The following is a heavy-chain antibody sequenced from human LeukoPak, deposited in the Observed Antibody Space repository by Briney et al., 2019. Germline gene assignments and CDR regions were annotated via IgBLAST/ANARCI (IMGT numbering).Heavy chain of an antibody. D-gene: IGHD4-17*01. CDR1: GYTFTGYY. Sequence: RASVKVSCKASGYTFTGYYMHWGRQAPGQGLEWMGWINPNSGGTNYAQKFQGRVTMTSDTSISTAFMELRRLRSDDTAVYYCARDRDYGDYRPPPYYYYMDVWGKGTTVTVSS. CDR2: INPNSGGT. CDR3: ARDRDYGDYRPPPYYYYMDV. V-gene: IGHV1-2*02. J-gene: IGHJ6*03.